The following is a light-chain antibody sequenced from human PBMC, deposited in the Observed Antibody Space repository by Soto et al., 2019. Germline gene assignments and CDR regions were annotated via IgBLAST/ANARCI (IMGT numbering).Light chain of an antibody. J-gene: IGKJ1*01. CDR2: GAS. CDR1: QSITTY. CDR3: QQYSNWPRT. Sequence: EIVMTQSPATLSVSPGDTVTLSCRASQSITTYLAWYQQRPGQAPRFLIYGASTRTTGVPARFSGSGSGTEFTLTISSLQSEDFAVYYCQQYSNWPRTFCQGTKVEIK. V-gene: IGKV3-15*01.